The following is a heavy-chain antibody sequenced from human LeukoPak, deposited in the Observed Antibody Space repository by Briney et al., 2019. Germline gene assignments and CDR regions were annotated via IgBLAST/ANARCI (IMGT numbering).Heavy chain of an antibody. V-gene: IGHV1-18*01. D-gene: IGHD5-24*01. CDR2: ISAYNGNT. Sequence: ASVKVSCKASGYTFTSYGISWVRQAPGQGLEWVGWISAYNGNTNYAQKLQGRVTMTTDTSTSTAYMELRSLRSDDTAVYYCASSSDRGDGYNCGYWGQGTLVTVSS. CDR3: ASSSDRGDGYNCGY. J-gene: IGHJ4*02. CDR1: GYTFTSYG.